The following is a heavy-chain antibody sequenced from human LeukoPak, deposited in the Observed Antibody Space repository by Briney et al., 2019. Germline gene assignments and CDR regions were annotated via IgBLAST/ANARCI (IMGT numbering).Heavy chain of an antibody. CDR2: ISSSGGTI. Sequence: GGSLRLSCAASGFTFSSYEMNWVRQAPGKGLEWVSYISSSGGTIYYAASVKGRFTISRDNAKNSLYLQMNSLRAEDTAVYYCARTVMFDSWGQGTLVTVSS. CDR3: ARTVMFDS. D-gene: IGHD4-17*01. V-gene: IGHV3-48*03. CDR1: GFTFSSYE. J-gene: IGHJ4*02.